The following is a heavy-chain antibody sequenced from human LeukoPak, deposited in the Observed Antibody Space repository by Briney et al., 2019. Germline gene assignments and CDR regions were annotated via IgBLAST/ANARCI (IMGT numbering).Heavy chain of an antibody. CDR1: GFTFSSYE. CDR3: ARDYGAKSDY. Sequence: GGSLRLSCAAPGFTFSSYEMNWVRQAPGKGLEWVSYISSSRSTIYYADSVKSRFTISRDNAKNSLYLQINSLRAEDTAVYYCARDYGAKSDYWGQGTLVTVSS. D-gene: IGHD4/OR15-4a*01. V-gene: IGHV3-48*03. CDR2: ISSSRSTI. J-gene: IGHJ4*02.